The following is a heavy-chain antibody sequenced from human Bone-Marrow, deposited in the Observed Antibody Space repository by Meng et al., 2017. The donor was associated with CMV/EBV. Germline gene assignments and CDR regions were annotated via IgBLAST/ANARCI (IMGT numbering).Heavy chain of an antibody. V-gene: IGHV3-33*06. CDR1: GFTFSNFA. Sequence: GESLKISCAASGFTFSNFAIHWVRLAPGKGLEWVALIWSDGSNQLYADSVKGRFTISRDNSKNTVDLQMRSLRPEDTAVYYCVKGRLTIFGVVVPETYFYYAMDVWGQGTAVTVSS. D-gene: IGHD3-3*01. CDR3: VKGRLTIFGVVVPETYFYYAMDV. J-gene: IGHJ6*02. CDR2: IWSDGSNQ.